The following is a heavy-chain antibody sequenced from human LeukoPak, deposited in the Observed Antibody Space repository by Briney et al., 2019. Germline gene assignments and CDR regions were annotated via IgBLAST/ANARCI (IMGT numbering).Heavy chain of an antibody. CDR2: IYYSGST. V-gene: IGHV4-59*01. CDR1: GGSISTYY. J-gene: IGHJ3*02. CDR3: ARGYPEIVAFDI. Sequence: SETLSLTCTVSGGSISTYYWSWIRQPPGKGLEWIGYIYYSGSTNYNPSLKSRVTISVDTSKNQFSLKLSSVTAADTAVYYCARGYPEIVAFDIWGQGTMVTVSS. D-gene: IGHD2-15*01.